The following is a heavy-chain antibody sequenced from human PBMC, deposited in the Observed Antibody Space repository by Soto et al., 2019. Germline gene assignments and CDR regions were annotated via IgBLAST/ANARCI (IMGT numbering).Heavy chain of an antibody. CDR3: AKEASAVISLDY. CDR2: FNPNSGDT. CDR1: GYTFTAYS. Sequence: ASVKVSCKASGYTFTAYSMHWVRQAPGQGLEWVGWFNPNSGDTIYAQKFQGRVTLTRDTSIGTAYMELYSLTSDDTAVYCCAKEASAVISLDYWGKGTLATVS. V-gene: IGHV1-2*02. D-gene: IGHD6-19*01. J-gene: IGHJ4*02.